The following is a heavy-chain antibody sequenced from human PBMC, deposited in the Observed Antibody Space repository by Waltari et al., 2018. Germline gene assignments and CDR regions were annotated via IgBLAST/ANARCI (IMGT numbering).Heavy chain of an antibody. Sequence: GWVRQPPGKGLEWTATFSYSGTTYNNPSLKGRVTISVDTSKNQFSLKLSSVTAADTAVYYCATYIGASIGTAAFDVWGQGTMVTVSS. V-gene: IGHV4-39*01. J-gene: IGHJ3*01. CDR3: ATYIGASIGTAAFDV. D-gene: IGHD3-16*01. CDR2: FSYSGTT.